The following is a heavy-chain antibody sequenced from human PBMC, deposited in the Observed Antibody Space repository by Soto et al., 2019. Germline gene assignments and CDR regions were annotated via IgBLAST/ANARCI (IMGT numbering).Heavy chain of an antibody. CDR2: INPNGGGT. D-gene: IGHD5-12*01. J-gene: IGHJ6*03. CDR3: ARESGGATATLDYYYFYMDV. V-gene: IGHV1-2*02. CDR1: GGTFSSYT. Sequence: ASVKVSCKASGGTFSSYTISWVRQAPGQGLEWMGWINPNGGGTKYAQKFQGRVTVTRDTSIRTVYMELSSLRSGDTAVYYCARESGGATATLDYYYFYMDVWGKGTTVTVSS.